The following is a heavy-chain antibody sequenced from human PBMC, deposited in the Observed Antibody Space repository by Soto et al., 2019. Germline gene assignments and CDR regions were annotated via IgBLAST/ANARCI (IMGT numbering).Heavy chain of an antibody. CDR3: ATNNRHCRSTNFFVFDN. J-gene: IGHJ4*02. V-gene: IGHV3-7*01. CDR1: GFTFSGYW. Sequence: EVQLVESGGGLVQPGGSLRLSCAASGFTFSGYWMSWVRQAPGKGLEWVANIKQDGSEKYYVDSVKGRFTISRDNAKNAPYLLLNGLRAEDTGVYYCATNNRHCRSTNFFVFDNWGQGTLVTVSS. D-gene: IGHD2-2*01. CDR2: IKQDGSEK.